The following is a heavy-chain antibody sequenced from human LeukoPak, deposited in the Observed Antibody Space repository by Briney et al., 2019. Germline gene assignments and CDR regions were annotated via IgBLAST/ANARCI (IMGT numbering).Heavy chain of an antibody. D-gene: IGHD6-19*01. CDR2: ISYDGSNK. J-gene: IGHJ4*02. V-gene: IGHV3-30*04. CDR1: GFTFSSYA. CDR3: TRGGGSGWERTFDY. Sequence: PGGSLRLSCAASGFTFSSYAMHWVRQAPGKGLEWVAVISYDGSNKYYADSVKGRFTISRDNSKNTLYLQMNSLKTEDTAVYFCTRGGGSGWERTFDYWGQGTLVTVSS.